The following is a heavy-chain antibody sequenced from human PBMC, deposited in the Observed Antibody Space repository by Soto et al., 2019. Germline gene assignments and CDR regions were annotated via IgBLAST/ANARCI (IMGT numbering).Heavy chain of an antibody. CDR1: SGSIISYY. CDR3: ARAIVHSYGHNWFDP. J-gene: IGHJ5*02. D-gene: IGHD5-18*01. CDR2: IYYSGST. V-gene: IGHV4-59*06. Sequence: SETLSLTCTVSSGSIISYYWSWIRQHPGKGLEWIGYIYYSGSTYYNPSLKSRVTISVDTSKNQFSLKLSSVTAADTAVYYCARAIVHSYGHNWFDPWGQGTLVTVSS.